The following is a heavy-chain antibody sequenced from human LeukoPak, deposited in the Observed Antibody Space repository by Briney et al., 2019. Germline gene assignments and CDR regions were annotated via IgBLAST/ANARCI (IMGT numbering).Heavy chain of an antibody. CDR3: ARHHLYDSSGDGRYCFDY. CDR2: MSHSGST. J-gene: IGHJ4*02. Sequence: MPSETLSLTCGVSGYSISSGYHWGWIRQPTGKGLEWIGSMSHSGSTYYNPSLKSRVTISVDTSKNQFSVKLSSVTAADTPVYYCARHHLYDSSGDGRYCFDYWGQGTLVTVSS. CDR1: GYSISSGYH. D-gene: IGHD3-22*01. V-gene: IGHV4-38-2*01.